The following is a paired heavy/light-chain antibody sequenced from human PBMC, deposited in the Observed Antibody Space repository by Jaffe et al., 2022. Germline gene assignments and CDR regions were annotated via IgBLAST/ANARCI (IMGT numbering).Light chain of an antibody. CDR2: GAS. CDR1: QSVSSSY. Sequence: EIVLTQSPGTLSLSPGERATLSCRASQSVSSSYLAWYQQKPGQAPRLLIYGASSRATGIPDRFSGSGSGTDFTLTISRLEPEDFAVYYCQQYGSSPQYTFGQGTKLEIK. CDR3: QQYGSSPQYT. J-gene: IGKJ2*01. V-gene: IGKV3-20*01.
Heavy chain of an antibody. CDR3: ARGHLVQGVIITRRFDP. J-gene: IGHJ5*02. Sequence: QVQLVQSGAEVKKPGASVKVSCKASGYTFTGYYMHWVRQAPGQGLEWMGRINPNSGGTNYAQKFQGRVTMTRDTSISTAYMELSRLRSDDTAVYYCARGHLVQGVIITRRFDPWGQGTLVTVSS. D-gene: IGHD3-10*01. V-gene: IGHV1-2*06. CDR2: INPNSGGT. CDR1: GYTFTGYY.